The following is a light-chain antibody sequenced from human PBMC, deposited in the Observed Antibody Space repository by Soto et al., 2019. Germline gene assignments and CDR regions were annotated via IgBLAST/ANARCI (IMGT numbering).Light chain of an antibody. Sequence: MSQARSTRCVYPLEGATLSCRARKGIGDTLAWYQHKPGQTPRLLIYDTSTRATGVPTRFSGSRSGAEFTLTINSLQSEDFAVYYCQPYNNWPLTFGGGTKVDIK. V-gene: IGKV3-15*01. CDR1: KGIGDT. J-gene: IGKJ4*01. CDR3: QPYNNWPLT. CDR2: DTS.